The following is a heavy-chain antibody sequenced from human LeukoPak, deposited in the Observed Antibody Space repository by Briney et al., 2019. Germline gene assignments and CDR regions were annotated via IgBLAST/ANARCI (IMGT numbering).Heavy chain of an antibody. J-gene: IGHJ4*02. D-gene: IGHD6-25*01. CDR1: GDTFTRHY. CDR3: ARAAADQHFDY. CDR2: INPSGDSA. V-gene: IGHV1-46*01. Sequence: ASVKVSCKASGDTFTRHYMHWVRQAPGQGLEWMEIINPSGDSATYARKFEGRVTMTRDTSTSTVYMELNSLISEATAVYYCARAAADQHFDYWGQGTLVTVSS.